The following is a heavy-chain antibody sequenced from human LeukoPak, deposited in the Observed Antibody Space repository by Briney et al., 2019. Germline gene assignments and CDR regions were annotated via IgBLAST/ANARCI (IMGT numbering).Heavy chain of an antibody. CDR2: ISAYNGNT. CDR1: GYTFTSYG. J-gene: IGHJ5*02. Sequence: ASVKVSCKASGYTFTSYGISWVRQAPGQGLEWMGWISAYNGNTNYAQKLQGRVTMTTDTSTSTAYMELRSLRSDDTAVYYCARARDQLGYCTNGVCPHKAWFDPWGQGTLVTVSS. D-gene: IGHD2-8*01. CDR3: ARARDQLGYCTNGVCPHKAWFDP. V-gene: IGHV1-18*01.